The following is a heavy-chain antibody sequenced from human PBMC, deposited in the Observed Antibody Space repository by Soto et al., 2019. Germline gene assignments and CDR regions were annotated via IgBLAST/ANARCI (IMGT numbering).Heavy chain of an antibody. D-gene: IGHD2-2*01. V-gene: IGHV1-18*01. CDR1: GYTFTSYG. CDR2: ISAYNGNT. CDR3: TGGGGSTSSLLYYYYMDV. J-gene: IGHJ6*03. Sequence: ASVKVSCKASGYTFTSYGISWVRQAPGQGLEWMGWISAYNGNTNYAQKLQGRVTMTTDTSTSTAYMELRSLRSDDTAVYYCTGGGGSTSSLLYYYYMDVWGKGTTVTVSS.